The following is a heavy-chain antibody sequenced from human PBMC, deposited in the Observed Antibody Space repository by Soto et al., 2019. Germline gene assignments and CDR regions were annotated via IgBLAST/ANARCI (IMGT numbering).Heavy chain of an antibody. J-gene: IGHJ4*02. CDR3: AKDLPSNTVTATGS. Sequence: QVQLVESGGGVGQPGRSLRLSCAASGFTFSSYSLHWVRQAPGKGLEWVAVISYDGNNKYYADSVKGRFTISRDNVKTALYLQVSSLRAEVTAVYYFAKDLPSNTVTATGSWVQGTLSTVSS. V-gene: IGHV3-30*18. D-gene: IGHD2-21*02. CDR2: ISYDGNNK. CDR1: GFTFSSYS.